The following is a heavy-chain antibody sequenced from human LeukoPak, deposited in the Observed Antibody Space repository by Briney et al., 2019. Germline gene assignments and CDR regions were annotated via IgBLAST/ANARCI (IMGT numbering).Heavy chain of an antibody. CDR3: ARLRHNYHDGVDV. CDR1: GYRLTKYW. J-gene: IGHJ3*01. V-gene: IGHV5-51*01. Sequence: GESLKISCETSGYRLTKYWIGWVRQTPGKGPEWMGIIYAGDSDTRYSPSFQGQVTISADRSINTVYLQWSSLKASDTAMYYCARLRHNYHDGVDVWGQGTMVTVSS. D-gene: IGHD5-24*01. CDR2: IYAGDSDT.